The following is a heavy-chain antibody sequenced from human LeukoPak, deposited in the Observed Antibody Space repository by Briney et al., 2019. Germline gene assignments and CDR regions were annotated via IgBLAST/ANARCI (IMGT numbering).Heavy chain of an antibody. D-gene: IGHD5-18*01. CDR3: ARWDTAMETGAYYYYGMDV. CDR1: GYNFTSHW. Sequence: GESLKISCKGSGYNFTSHWISWVRQMPGKGLEWMGRLDPSDSYTNYSPSFQGHVTISADKSISTAYLQWSSLRASDIAMYYCARWDTAMETGAYYYYGMDVWGQGTTVTVSS. V-gene: IGHV5-10-1*01. J-gene: IGHJ6*02. CDR2: LDPSDSYT.